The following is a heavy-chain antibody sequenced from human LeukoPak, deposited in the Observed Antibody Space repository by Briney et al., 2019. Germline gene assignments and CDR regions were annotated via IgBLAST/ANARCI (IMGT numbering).Heavy chain of an antibody. CDR3: AREGYSSGWDY. CDR2: INPNSGGT. D-gene: IGHD6-19*01. V-gene: IGHV1-2*02. J-gene: IGHJ4*02. CDR1: GYTFTSYG. Sequence: GASVKVSCKASGYTFTSYGISWVRQAPGQGLEWMGWINPNSGGTNYAQKFQGRVTMTRDTSISTAYMELSRLRSDDTAVYYCAREGYSSGWDYWGQGTLVTVSS.